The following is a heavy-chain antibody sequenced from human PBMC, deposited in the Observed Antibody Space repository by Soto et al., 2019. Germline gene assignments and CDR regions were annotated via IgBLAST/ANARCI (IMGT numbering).Heavy chain of an antibody. Sequence: QVQLLQSGAEVNKPGSSVKVFGKASGGAFTTYPFSWGRQAPGQGLEWVGGIIPLYGTATYAQKFQGRVTIAAYASTSTGYMELTSLTTDDPAVYDCASRPHGSGPALYYFDSWGQGTRVTVSS. CDR2: IIPLYGTA. CDR3: ASRPHGSGPALYYFDS. CDR1: GGAFTTYP. J-gene: IGHJ4*02. D-gene: IGHD1-1*01. V-gene: IGHV1-69*01.